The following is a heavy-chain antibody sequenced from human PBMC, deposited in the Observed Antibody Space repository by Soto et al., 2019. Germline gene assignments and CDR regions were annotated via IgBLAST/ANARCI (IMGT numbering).Heavy chain of an antibody. J-gene: IGHJ4*02. CDR3: ARVYGDYLDY. CDR2: IYYSGST. CDR1: GGSISSYY. Sequence: QVQLQESGPGLVKPSETLSLTCTVSGGSISSYYWSWIRQPPGKGLEWIGYIYYSGSTNYTPSLKSRVTISVDTSKNQFSLSLKLSSVTAADTAVYYCARVYGDYLDYWGQGTLVTVSS. D-gene: IGHD4-17*01. V-gene: IGHV4-59*01.